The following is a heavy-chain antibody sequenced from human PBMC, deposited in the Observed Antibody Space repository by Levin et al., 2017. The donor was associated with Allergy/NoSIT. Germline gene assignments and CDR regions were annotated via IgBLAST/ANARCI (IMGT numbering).Heavy chain of an antibody. CDR1: GFTFSSYA. CDR3: ARVLGARGVWGDY. D-gene: IGHD1-26*01. J-gene: IGHJ4*02. Sequence: GGSLRLSCAASGFTFSSYAMHWVRQAPGKGLEWVAVISYDGSNKYYADSVKGRFTISRDNSKNTLYLQMNSLRAEDTAVYYCARVLGARGVWGDYWGQGTLVTVSS. CDR2: ISYDGSNK. V-gene: IGHV3-30*04.